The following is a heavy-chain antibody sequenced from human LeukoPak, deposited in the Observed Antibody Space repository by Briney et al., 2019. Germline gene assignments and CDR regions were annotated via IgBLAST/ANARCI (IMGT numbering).Heavy chain of an antibody. D-gene: IGHD3-10*01. Sequence: PGGPLRLSCAASGFPFSSYSVKWLRQAPGKGLEWVSSISSSCSYIYYAVSEGRLFSISSQYAKNSLYQQMNSLSADDAALYYCAWGYYGSGILDYWGQGTLVTVS. CDR2: ISSSCSYI. CDR1: GFPFSSYS. J-gene: IGHJ4*02. V-gene: IGHV3-21*01. CDR3: AWGYYGSGILDY.